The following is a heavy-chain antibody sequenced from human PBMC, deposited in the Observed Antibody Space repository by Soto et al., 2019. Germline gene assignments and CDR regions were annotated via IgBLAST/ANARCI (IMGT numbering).Heavy chain of an antibody. D-gene: IGHD4-17*01. J-gene: IGHJ5*01. Sequence: GGSLRLSCAASGFTFSDYYMSWILQAPGKGLEWVSYISTNGDTANYADSVKGRFTISRDNSKNALYMQMNGLRPEDTAVYYCAKDLSRWPHYAFDSWGQGSLVTVSS. V-gene: IGHV3-11*01. CDR1: GFTFSDYY. CDR2: ISTNGDTA. CDR3: AKDLSRWPHYAFDS.